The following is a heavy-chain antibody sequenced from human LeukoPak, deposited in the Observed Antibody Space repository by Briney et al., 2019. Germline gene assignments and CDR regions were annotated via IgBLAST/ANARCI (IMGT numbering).Heavy chain of an antibody. V-gene: IGHV1-18*01. J-gene: IGHJ4*02. CDR1: GYTFSSFG. Sequence: ASVKVSCKATGYTFSSFGISLVRQAPGQGLEWLGWISADTVNTKYTEKLQGRVTMTRDTSTSTAYMELRSLRSDDTAVYYCARAALYYGSSGLLGHWGQGTLVTVSS. D-gene: IGHD3-22*01. CDR3: ARAALYYGSSGLLGH. CDR2: ISADTVNT.